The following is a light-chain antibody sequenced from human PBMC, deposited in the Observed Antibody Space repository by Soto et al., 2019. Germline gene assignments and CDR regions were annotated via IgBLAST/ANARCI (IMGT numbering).Light chain of an antibody. V-gene: IGKV3-20*01. Sequence: EIVLTQSPATLTLPPGERATLSCRASQSVGTYVSWFQQKPGQAPRLLIYGASSRATGIPDRFSGSGSGTDFTLTISRLEPEDFAVYYCQQYGSSGTFGQGTKVDIK. CDR2: GAS. CDR1: QSVGTY. J-gene: IGKJ1*01. CDR3: QQYGSSGT.